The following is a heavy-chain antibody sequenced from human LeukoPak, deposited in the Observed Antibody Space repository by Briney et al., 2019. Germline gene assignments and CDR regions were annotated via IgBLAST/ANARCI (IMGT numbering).Heavy chain of an antibody. D-gene: IGHD5-24*01. J-gene: IGHJ4*02. Sequence: SETLSLTCTVSGGSINNYYWSWIRQPPGKGLEWIGYTYYSGNTNYNPSLKSRVTISVDTSKNQFSLKLTSVTAADTAVYYCARLGDGYKLDYWGQGTLVTVSS. CDR1: GGSINNYY. CDR2: TYYSGNT. CDR3: ARLGDGYKLDY. V-gene: IGHV4-59*08.